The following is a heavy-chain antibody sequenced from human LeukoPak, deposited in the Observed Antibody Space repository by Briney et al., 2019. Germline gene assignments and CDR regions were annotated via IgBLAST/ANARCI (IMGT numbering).Heavy chain of an antibody. D-gene: IGHD2-21*02. CDR2: IIPIFGTA. CDR3: ARNPCGGDCYSDPNYAFDI. V-gene: IGHV1-69*05. Sequence: SVKVSCKASGGTFSSYAISWLRQAPGQGLEWKGGIIPIFGTANYAQKFQGRVTITTDESTSTAYMELSSLRSEDTAVYYCARNPCGGDCYSDPNYAFDIWGQGTMVTVSS. J-gene: IGHJ3*02. CDR1: GGTFSSYA.